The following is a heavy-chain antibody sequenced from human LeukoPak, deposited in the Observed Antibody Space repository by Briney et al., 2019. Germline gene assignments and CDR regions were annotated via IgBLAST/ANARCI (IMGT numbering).Heavy chain of an antibody. D-gene: IGHD3-22*01. V-gene: IGHV1-18*01. Sequence: ASVKVSSKASGYTFTSYGISWVRQAPGQGLEWMGWISAYNGNTNYAQKLQGRVTMTTDTSTSTAYMELRSLRSDDTAVYYCARDFGIYYDSSGYFDYWGQGTLVTVSS. CDR1: GYTFTSYG. CDR3: ARDFGIYYDSSGYFDY. CDR2: ISAYNGNT. J-gene: IGHJ4*02.